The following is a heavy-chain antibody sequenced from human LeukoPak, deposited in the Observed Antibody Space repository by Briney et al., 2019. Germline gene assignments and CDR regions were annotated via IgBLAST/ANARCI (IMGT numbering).Heavy chain of an antibody. D-gene: IGHD4-17*01. Sequence: GGSLRLSCAASGFTVSDNYMSWVRQAPGKGLEWVSVIYRGGSTYYADSVKGRFTISRDNSKNTLYLQMNSLRAEDTAVYYCARVSYGDSGYFDYWGQGTLVTVSS. V-gene: IGHV3-66*01. CDR2: IYRGGST. J-gene: IGHJ4*02. CDR3: ARVSYGDSGYFDY. CDR1: GFTVSDNY.